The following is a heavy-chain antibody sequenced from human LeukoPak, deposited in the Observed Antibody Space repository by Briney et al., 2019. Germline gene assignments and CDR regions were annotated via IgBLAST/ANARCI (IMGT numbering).Heavy chain of an antibody. D-gene: IGHD4-17*01. V-gene: IGHV4-34*01. Sequence: SETLTLTCAVDGGSFSGISWNWIRQTPGKGLEWIGEINHTGNTNYNPSLTDYNPSLKSRVTMSVDSSKNELSLKVTSVTASDTGMYYCARVRHDPLEYGYYMVVRIKGANVIVCS. CDR1: GGSFSGIS. CDR3: ARVRHDPLEYGYYMVV. CDR2: INHTGNT. J-gene: IGHJ6*03.